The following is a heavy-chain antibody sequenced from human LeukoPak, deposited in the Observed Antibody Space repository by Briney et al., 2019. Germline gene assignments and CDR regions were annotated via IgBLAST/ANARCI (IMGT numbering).Heavy chain of an antibody. D-gene: IGHD3-16*01. CDR3: AKGHDYSGPQAFDV. CDR2: ISGSGGST. V-gene: IGHV3-23*01. Sequence: GGSLRLSCAASGFTFSSYGMSWVRQAPGKGLEWVSAISGSGGSTYYADSVKGRFTISRDNSKNTLYLQMSSLRADDAAVYYCAKGHDYSGPQAFDVWGQGTMVTVSS. J-gene: IGHJ3*01. CDR1: GFTFSSYG.